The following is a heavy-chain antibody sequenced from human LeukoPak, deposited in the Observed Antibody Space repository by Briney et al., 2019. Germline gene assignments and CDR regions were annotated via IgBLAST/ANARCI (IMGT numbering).Heavy chain of an antibody. V-gene: IGHV3-66*01. CDR2: ISRGADT. Sequence: GGSLRLSCAASGFNVITNMSWVRQAPGEGLEWVSVISRGADTYYADSVRGRFIIYRDSSTNTVYLQMDRLRAEDTAVYFCVKEAPGTTIYYWGQGTLVTASS. D-gene: IGHD1-7*01. CDR3: VKEAPGTTIYY. J-gene: IGHJ4*02. CDR1: GFNVITN.